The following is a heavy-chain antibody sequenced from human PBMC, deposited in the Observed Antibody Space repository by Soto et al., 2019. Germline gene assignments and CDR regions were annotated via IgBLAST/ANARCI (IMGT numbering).Heavy chain of an antibody. CDR2: IRSKAKKYAT. CDR1: GFNFSGSA. CDR3: TGRGGASPQNF. J-gene: IGHJ2*01. V-gene: IGHV3-73*01. D-gene: IGHD4-17*01. Sequence: EVQLEESGGGLVQPGGSLKLSCAGLGFNFSGSALHWVRQPSGKGLEWVGRIRSKAKKYATSYATSVQGRFSLSRDDSKNPVFLKMNTLREGDGGLYFCTGRGGASPQNFGGRGPRAPVPS.